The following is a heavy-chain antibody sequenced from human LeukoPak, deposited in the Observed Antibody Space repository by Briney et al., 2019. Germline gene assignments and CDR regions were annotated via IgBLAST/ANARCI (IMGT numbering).Heavy chain of an antibody. CDR1: GFIFNNAW. CDR2: IKSETDGGTI. J-gene: IGHJ1*01. CDR3: TARYCRSTSCYGEYFQR. Sequence: GGSLRRSCAASGFIFNNAWMTWVRQAPGKGLEWVGRIKSETDGGTIDYAAPVKGRFIISRDDSKNTLYLQMNSLKTEDTAVYYCTARYCRSTSCYGEYFQRWGQGTLVTVSS. D-gene: IGHD2-2*01. V-gene: IGHV3-15*01.